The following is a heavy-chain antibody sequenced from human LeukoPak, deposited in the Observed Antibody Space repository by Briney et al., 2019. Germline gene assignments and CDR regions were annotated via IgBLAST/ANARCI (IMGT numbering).Heavy chain of an antibody. CDR2: IYYSGST. CDR3: ASGGYGSGSYYYFDY. Sequence: TLSLTCSVSGGSISSGGYYWSWIRQHPGKGLEWIGYIYYSGSTYYNPSLKSRVTISVDTSKNQFSLKLSSVTAADTAVYYCASGGYGSGSYYYFDYWGQGTLVTVSS. CDR1: GGSISSGGYY. D-gene: IGHD3-10*01. J-gene: IGHJ4*02. V-gene: IGHV4-31*03.